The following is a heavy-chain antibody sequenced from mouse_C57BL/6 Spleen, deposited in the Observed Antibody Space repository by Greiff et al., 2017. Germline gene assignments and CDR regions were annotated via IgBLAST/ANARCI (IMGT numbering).Heavy chain of an antibody. CDR2: INPGSGGT. J-gene: IGHJ4*01. V-gene: IGHV1-54*01. CDR1: GYAFTNYL. CDR3: ARWDYDRMDY. D-gene: IGHD2-4*01. Sequence: QVQLQQSGAELVRPGTSVKVSCKASGYAFTNYLIEWVKQRPGQGLEWIGVINPGSGGTNYNGKFKGKATLTADKSSSTAYLQLSSLTSEDSAVYFCARWDYDRMDYWGQGTSVTVSS.